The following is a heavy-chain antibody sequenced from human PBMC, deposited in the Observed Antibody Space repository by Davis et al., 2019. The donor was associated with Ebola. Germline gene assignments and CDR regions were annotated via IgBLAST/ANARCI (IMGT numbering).Heavy chain of an antibody. V-gene: IGHV4-59*11. D-gene: IGHD6-19*01. J-gene: IGHJ5*02. Sequence: PSETLSLTCSVSGASINSQYWGWIRQPPGKGLEWIGYVNNNGRTKDNPSLKSRVSTSVDTPKNEFSLKLSSVTAADTAVYYCARVPSSGWGKWFDPWGPGILVIVSS. CDR2: VNNNGRT. CDR3: ARVPSSGWGKWFDP. CDR1: GASINSQY.